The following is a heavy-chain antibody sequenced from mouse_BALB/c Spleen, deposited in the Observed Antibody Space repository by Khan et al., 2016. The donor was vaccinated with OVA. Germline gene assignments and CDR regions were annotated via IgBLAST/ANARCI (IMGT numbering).Heavy chain of an antibody. J-gene: IGHJ3*01. CDR3: ARPYWYYGRAGFAY. V-gene: IGHV4-1*02. CDR1: GFAFSSYW. Sequence: EVKLLESGGGLVQPGGSLKLSCAASGFAFSSYWMSWVRQAPEKRLEWVGTITPDSSTINYPPSLKATFIISRDNAKNTLYLQMSKVRSEDTALYYCARPYWYYGRAGFAYWGKGTLVTVSA. CDR2: ITPDSSTI. D-gene: IGHD1-1*01.